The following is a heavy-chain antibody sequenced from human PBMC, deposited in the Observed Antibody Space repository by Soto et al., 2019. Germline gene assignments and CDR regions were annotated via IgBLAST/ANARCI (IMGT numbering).Heavy chain of an antibody. Sequence: GPVKVSCKASCYPFTSYGFRWVRQAPGKGVEWMGWISAYNGNTNYAQKLQGRVTMTTDTSTSTAYMELRSLRSDDTAVYYCARVPYYYDSSGYYHPIDYWGQGTLVTVSS. CDR3: ARVPYYYDSSGYYHPIDY. J-gene: IGHJ4*02. CDR2: ISAYNGNT. V-gene: IGHV1-18*01. D-gene: IGHD3-22*01. CDR1: CYPFTSYG.